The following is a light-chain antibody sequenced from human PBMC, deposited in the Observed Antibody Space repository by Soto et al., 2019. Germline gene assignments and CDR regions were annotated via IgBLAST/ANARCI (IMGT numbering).Light chain of an antibody. CDR3: QQYYIYSPLT. V-gene: IGKV1-5*03. Sequence: DIPMTQSPSTLSASVGDRVTVTCRASQSVRDWVAWYQQQAGRAPRLLIYKASSLQSGVPSRFSGSGFGTEFTLTISSLQPDDFASYYCQQYYIYSPLTFGGGTKVEIK. CDR1: QSVRDW. J-gene: IGKJ4*01. CDR2: KAS.